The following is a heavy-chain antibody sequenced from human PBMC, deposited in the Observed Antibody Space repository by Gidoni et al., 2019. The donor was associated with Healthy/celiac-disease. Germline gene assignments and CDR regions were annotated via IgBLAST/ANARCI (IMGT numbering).Heavy chain of an antibody. D-gene: IGHD3-22*01. CDR2: IIPIFGTA. J-gene: IGHJ4*02. CDR3: ARISSGYYELDY. Sequence: QVQLVQSGAEVKKPGSSVKVSCKASGGPFSSYAISWVRQAPGQGLEWLGGIIPIFGTANYAQKFQGRVTITADESTSTAYMELSSLRSEDTAVYYCARISSGYYELDYWGQGTLVTVSS. CDR1: GGPFSSYA. V-gene: IGHV1-69*01.